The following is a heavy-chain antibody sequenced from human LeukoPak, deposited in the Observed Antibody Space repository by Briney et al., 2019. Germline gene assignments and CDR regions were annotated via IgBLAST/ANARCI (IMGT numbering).Heavy chain of an antibody. CDR2: ISGSGGST. D-gene: IGHD1-7*01. CDR1: GFTFSGYA. J-gene: IGHJ4*02. Sequence: TGGSLRLSCAASGFTFSGYAMSWVRQAPGKGLEWVSAISGSGGSTYYADSVKGRFTISRDNSKNTLYLQMNSLRAEDTAVYYCANMRSGLLITGTPREGWGQGTLVTVSS. CDR3: ANMRSGLLITGTPREG. V-gene: IGHV3-23*01.